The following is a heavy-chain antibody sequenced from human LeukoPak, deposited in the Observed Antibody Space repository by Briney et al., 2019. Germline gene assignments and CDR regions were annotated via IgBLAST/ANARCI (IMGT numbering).Heavy chain of an antibody. V-gene: IGHV3-30*02. Sequence: TGGSLRLSCAASGFTFSSYGMHWVRQAPGKGLEWVAFIRYDGSNKYYADSAKGRFTISRDNSKNTLYLQMNSLRAEDTAVYYCAREGGITVAGKFDSWGQGTLVTVSS. CDR3: AREGGITVAGKFDS. CDR1: GFTFSSYG. J-gene: IGHJ4*02. CDR2: IRYDGSNK. D-gene: IGHD6-19*01.